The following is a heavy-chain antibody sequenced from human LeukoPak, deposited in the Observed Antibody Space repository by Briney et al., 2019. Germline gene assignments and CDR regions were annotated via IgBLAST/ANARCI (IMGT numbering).Heavy chain of an antibody. CDR1: GFTFSNYA. CDR3: VKEVPTYGYFDY. V-gene: IGHV3-23*01. CDR2: LNGGRT. J-gene: IGHJ4*02. D-gene: IGHD2-21*01. Sequence: GGSLRLSCVASGFTFSNYAMSRVRQAPGRGLEWIAALNGGRTFFQDSVRGRCTISRDNSKSTLYLQLNSLTGDDTAVYYCVKEVPTYGYFDYWGRGTLVTVSS.